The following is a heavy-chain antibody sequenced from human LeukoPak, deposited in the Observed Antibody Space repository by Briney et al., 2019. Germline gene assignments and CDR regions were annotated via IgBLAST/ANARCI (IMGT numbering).Heavy chain of an antibody. V-gene: IGHV4-38-2*02. CDR1: GYSISSGYC. CDR3: ARGERDFDY. CDR2: IYHSGST. D-gene: IGHD5-24*01. Sequence: SETLSLTCTGSGYSISSGYCWGWIRQPPGKGLGWIGSIYHSGSTYYNPSLKSRVTISVDTSKNQFSLKLSSVTAADTAVYYCARGERDFDYWGQGTLVTVSS. J-gene: IGHJ4*02.